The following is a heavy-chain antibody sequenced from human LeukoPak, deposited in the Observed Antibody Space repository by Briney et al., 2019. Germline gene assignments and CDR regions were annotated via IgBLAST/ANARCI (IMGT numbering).Heavy chain of an antibody. CDR1: GFTFSSYW. CDR2: INTDGSTI. D-gene: IGHD2-2*01. V-gene: IGHV3-74*01. Sequence: PGGSLRLSCAPSGFTFSSYWMHWVRQAPGKGLVWVSRINTDGSTIIYADSVKGRFTISRDNAKNTLYLQMNSLRAEDTAVYFCARERNRSTSMDYWGQGTLVTVS. J-gene: IGHJ4*02. CDR3: ARERNRSTSMDY.